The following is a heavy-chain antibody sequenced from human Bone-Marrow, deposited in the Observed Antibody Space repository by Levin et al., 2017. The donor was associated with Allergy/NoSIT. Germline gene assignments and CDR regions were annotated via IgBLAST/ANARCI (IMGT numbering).Heavy chain of an antibody. J-gene: IGHJ5*02. CDR1: GVTFSSYW. Sequence: SCAASGVTFSSYWMNWVRQAPGKGLEWLADINQDGSEKYYVDSVKGRFTISRDNSKNSLFLQMNSLSPEDTAVYYCVGGPTTVATPLYGWFDPWGQGTLVTVSS. D-gene: IGHD4-23*01. CDR2: INQDGSEK. CDR3: VGGPTTVATPLYGWFDP. V-gene: IGHV3-7*01.